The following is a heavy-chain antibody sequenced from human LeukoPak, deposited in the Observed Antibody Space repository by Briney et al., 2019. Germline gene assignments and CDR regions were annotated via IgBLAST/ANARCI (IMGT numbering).Heavy chain of an antibody. D-gene: IGHD4-17*01. Sequence: GGPLRLSCAASGFTFSRYSMNWVRQAPGKGLEWVSYISSRSSTIYYADSVKGRFTISRDNAKNSLYLQMNSLRDEDAAVYYCARDIEDGDYFSSSGMDVWGQGTTVTVSS. CDR1: GFTFSRYS. CDR3: ARDIEDGDYFSSSGMDV. J-gene: IGHJ6*02. CDR2: ISSRSSTI. V-gene: IGHV3-48*02.